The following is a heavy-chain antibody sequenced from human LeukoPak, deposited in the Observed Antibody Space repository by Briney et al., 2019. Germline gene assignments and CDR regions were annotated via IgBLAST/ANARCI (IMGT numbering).Heavy chain of an antibody. CDR3: VKEPRGYSFSFDI. V-gene: IGHV3-23*01. J-gene: IGHJ3*02. Sequence: GGSLRLSCAASGFTFSTCAINWVRQAPGKGLEWVSSISGSGSKTFYADPVKGRFAISRDMPKNTLYLQMNSLRPEDTAVYYCVKEPRGYSFSFDIWGQGTMVTVSS. CDR1: GFTFSTCA. D-gene: IGHD5-18*01. CDR2: ISGSGSKT.